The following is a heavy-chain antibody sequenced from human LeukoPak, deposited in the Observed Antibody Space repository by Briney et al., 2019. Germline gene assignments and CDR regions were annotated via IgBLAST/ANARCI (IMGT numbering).Heavy chain of an antibody. V-gene: IGHV4-34*01. CDR2: INHSGST. CDR1: GGSFSGYY. D-gene: IGHD6-6*01. J-gene: IGHJ4*02. Sequence: SETLSLTCAVYGGSFSGYYWSWIRQPPGKGLEWIGEINHSGSTNYNPSLKSRVTISVDTSKNQFSLKLSSVTAADTAVYYCARGVSREALKPFDYWGQGPLVPVSS. CDR3: ARGVSREALKPFDY.